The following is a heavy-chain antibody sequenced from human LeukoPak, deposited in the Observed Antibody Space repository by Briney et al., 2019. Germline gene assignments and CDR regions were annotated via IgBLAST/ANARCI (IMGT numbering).Heavy chain of an antibody. Sequence: ASVKVSCEASGYTFTSYAMHWVRQAPGQRLEWMGWINAGNGNTKYSQKFQGRVTITRDTSASTAYMELSSLRSEDTAVYYCARRVQYCSGGSCYALDYWGQGTLVTVSS. D-gene: IGHD2-15*01. V-gene: IGHV1-3*01. CDR1: GYTFTSYA. CDR2: INAGNGNT. J-gene: IGHJ4*02. CDR3: ARRVQYCSGGSCYALDY.